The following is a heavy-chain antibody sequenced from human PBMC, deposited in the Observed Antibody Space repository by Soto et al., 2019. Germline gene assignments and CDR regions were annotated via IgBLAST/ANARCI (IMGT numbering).Heavy chain of an antibody. D-gene: IGHD7-27*01. V-gene: IGHV6-1*01. CDR1: GDSVSSKSAA. J-gene: IGHJ4*02. CDR3: ARTGDYLVEY. Sequence: SHTLSLTCAISGDSVSSKSAAWHRIRQSPSRGLEWLGRTYYRSKWSSNYAVSVKSRITINPDTSKNQFSLQLRSVTPDDAAMYYCARTGDYLVEYWGEGTLVTVSS. CDR2: TYYRSKWSS.